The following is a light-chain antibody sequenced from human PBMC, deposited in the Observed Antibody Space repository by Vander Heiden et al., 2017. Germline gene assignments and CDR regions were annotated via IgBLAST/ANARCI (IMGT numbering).Light chain of an antibody. Sequence: DIQMTQSPSSLSASVGDRVTITCRASQSISSYLNWYQQKPGKAPKLLIYAASSLQSGVPSRFSGSGSGTDFTLTISSRQPEDVATYYCQQSYSTPPWTFGQGTKVEIK. CDR1: QSISSY. J-gene: IGKJ1*01. CDR3: QQSYSTPPWT. CDR2: AAS. V-gene: IGKV1-39*01.